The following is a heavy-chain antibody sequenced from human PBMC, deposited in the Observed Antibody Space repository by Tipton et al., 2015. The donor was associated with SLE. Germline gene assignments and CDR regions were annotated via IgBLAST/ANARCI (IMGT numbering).Heavy chain of an antibody. Sequence: SLRLSCAASGFTFSSFLINWVRQAPGKGLEWVANINQDGSEKYYVDSVKGRFTISRDNAKNSLFLQMSSLRAEDTAVYYCARTRTVATIRYYFDFWGQGTLVTVSS. CDR2: INQDGSEK. J-gene: IGHJ4*02. CDR1: GFTFSSFL. D-gene: IGHD5-12*01. V-gene: IGHV3-7*03. CDR3: ARTRTVATIRYYFDF.